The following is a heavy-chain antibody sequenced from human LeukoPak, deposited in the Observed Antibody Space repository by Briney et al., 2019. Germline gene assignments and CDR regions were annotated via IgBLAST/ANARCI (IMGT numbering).Heavy chain of an antibody. J-gene: IGHJ6*02. V-gene: IGHV3-9*01. D-gene: IGHD3-10*01. CDR3: AKDSNTYYYASGSRGPYYYYGMDV. CDR2: TTWNSASI. CDR1: GFTFDDYA. Sequence: GRSLRLSCAASGFTFDDYAMHWVRQAPGKGLEWVSATTWNSASIIYAASVKGRFTISRDNAKNSLYLQMDSLRAEDTALYYCAKDSNTYYYASGSRGPYYYYGMDVWGQGTTVTVSS.